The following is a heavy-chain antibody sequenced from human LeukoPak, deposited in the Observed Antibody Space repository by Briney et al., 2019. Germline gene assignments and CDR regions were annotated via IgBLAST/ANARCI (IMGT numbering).Heavy chain of an antibody. CDR1: GYSISSGYY. D-gene: IGHD4-23*01. Sequence: SETLSLTCTVSGYSISSGYYWGWIRQPPGKGLEWIGSIYHSGSTYYNPSPKSRVTISVDTSKNQFSLKLSSVTAADTAVYYCARLKVVTTDYYFDSWGQGTLVTVSS. J-gene: IGHJ4*02. V-gene: IGHV4-38-2*02. CDR3: ARLKVVTTDYYFDS. CDR2: IYHSGST.